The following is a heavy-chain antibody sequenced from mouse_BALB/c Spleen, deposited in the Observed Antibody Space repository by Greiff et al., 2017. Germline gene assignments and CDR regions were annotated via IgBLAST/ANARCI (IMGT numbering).Heavy chain of an antibody. J-gene: IGHJ3*01. CDR3: ASEIYYDYDGFAY. V-gene: IGHV2-9*02. CDR1: GFSLTSYG. D-gene: IGHD2-4*01. CDR2: IWAGGST. Sequence: VQLVESGPGLVAPSQSLSITCTVSGFSLTSYGVHWVRQPPGTGLEWLGVIWAGGSTNYNSALMSRLSISKDNSKSQVFLKMNSLQTDDTAMYYCASEIYYDYDGFAYWGQGTLVTVSA.